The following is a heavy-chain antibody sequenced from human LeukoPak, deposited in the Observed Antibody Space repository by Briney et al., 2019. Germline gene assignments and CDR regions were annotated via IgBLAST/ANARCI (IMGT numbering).Heavy chain of an antibody. V-gene: IGHV5-51*01. J-gene: IGHJ4*02. D-gene: IGHD3-10*01. CDR2: IYPGDSDT. Sequence: GASVKVSCKASGYTFTSYWIGWVRQMPGKGLEWMGIIYPGDSDTRYSPSFQGQVTISADKSISTAYLQWSSLKASDTAMYYCARGDGSGSYYNVVFGYWGQGTLVTVSS. CDR3: ARGDGSGSYYNVVFGY. CDR1: GYTFTSYW.